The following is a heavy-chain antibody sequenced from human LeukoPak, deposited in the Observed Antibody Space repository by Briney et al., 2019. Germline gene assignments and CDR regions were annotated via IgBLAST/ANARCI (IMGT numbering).Heavy chain of an antibody. CDR1: GFSFSDYA. V-gene: IGHV3-23*01. CDR3: AKDPHFYYYYYMDV. J-gene: IGHJ6*03. Sequence: GGSLRLSCAASGFSFSDYAMSWVRQAPGKGLEWVSAISGSGGDTYFADSVKGRFTISRDNSKRTVFLQMDSLGAEDTAVYYCAKDPHFYYYYYMDVWGNGTTVTVSS. CDR2: ISGSGGDT.